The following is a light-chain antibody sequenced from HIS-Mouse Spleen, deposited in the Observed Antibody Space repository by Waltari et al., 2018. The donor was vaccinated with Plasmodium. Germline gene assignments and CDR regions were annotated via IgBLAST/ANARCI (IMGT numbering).Light chain of an antibody. J-gene: IGLJ2*01. V-gene: IGLV1-44*01. CDR3: AAWDDSLNGLV. Sequence: QSVLTQPPSASGTPGQRVTISCSGSSSNIGSNTVTWNQQLPGTATKLLIYSNKPRPAGVPDRFAGSKSGTSASLAISGLQSEDEADYYCAAWDDSLNGLVFGGGTKLTVL. CDR1: SSNIGSNT. CDR2: SNK.